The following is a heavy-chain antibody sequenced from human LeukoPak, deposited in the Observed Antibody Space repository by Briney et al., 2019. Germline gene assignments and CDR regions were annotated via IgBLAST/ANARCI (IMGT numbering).Heavy chain of an antibody. Sequence: ASVRVSCKASGYTVTGYYMHWGRQAPGQGLEWRGWINPNSGGTNYAQKFQGRATITRDTSLSTAYMELRRLRSDDTAVYYCARGIAAKMGWFDPWGQGTLVTVSS. CDR2: INPNSGGT. CDR3: ARGIAAKMGWFDP. CDR1: GYTVTGYY. V-gene: IGHV1-2*02. J-gene: IGHJ5*02. D-gene: IGHD6-13*01.